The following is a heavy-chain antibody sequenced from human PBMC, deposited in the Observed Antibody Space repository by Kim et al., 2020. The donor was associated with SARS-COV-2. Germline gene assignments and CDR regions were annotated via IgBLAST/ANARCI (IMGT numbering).Heavy chain of an antibody. CDR2: ITGSGGTT. J-gene: IGHJ4*02. V-gene: IGHV3-23*01. Sequence: GGSLRLSCAASGFTFSSYAMTWVRQAPGKGLECVSTITGSGGTTYYADSVKGRFTISRDNSKNTLYLQMNSLRAEDTAVYYCSKEYCSGGSCYSFDYWRQGTLVTVSS. D-gene: IGHD2-15*01. CDR1: GFTFSSYA. CDR3: SKEYCSGGSCYSFDY.